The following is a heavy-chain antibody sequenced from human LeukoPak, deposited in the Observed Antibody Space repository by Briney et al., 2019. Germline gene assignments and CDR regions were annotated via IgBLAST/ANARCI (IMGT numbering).Heavy chain of an antibody. D-gene: IGHD2-2*01. J-gene: IGHJ4*02. CDR1: GYTFTVYY. V-gene: IGHV1-2*02. CDR2: INPNSGGT. Sequence: ASVKVSCKASGYTFTVYYMHWVRQAPGQGLEWMGWINPNSGGTNYAQKFQGRVTMTRDTSISTAYMELSRLRSDDTAVYYCARGAIRSSTSWGFFDYWGQGTLVTVSS. CDR3: ARGAIRSSTSWGFFDY.